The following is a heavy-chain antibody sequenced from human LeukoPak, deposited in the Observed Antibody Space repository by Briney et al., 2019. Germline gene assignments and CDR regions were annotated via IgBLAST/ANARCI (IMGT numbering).Heavy chain of an antibody. J-gene: IGHJ4*02. CDR3: ARGRQNRFFVRIAAAGTVIDY. CDR1: GGSFSGYY. D-gene: IGHD6-13*01. V-gene: IGHV4-34*01. CDR2: INHSGST. Sequence: KSSETLSLTCAVYGGSFSGYYWSWIRQPPGKGLEWIGEINHSGSTNYNSSLKSRVTISVDTSKNQFSLKLSSVTAADTAVYYCARGRQNRFFVRIAAAGTVIDYWGQGTLVTVSS.